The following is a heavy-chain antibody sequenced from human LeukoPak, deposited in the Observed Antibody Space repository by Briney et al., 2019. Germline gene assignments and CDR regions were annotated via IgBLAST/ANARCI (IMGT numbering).Heavy chain of an antibody. CDR3: ARDAVRSGEMGRVGY. V-gene: IGHV3-30*04. CDR1: LFTFCSFT. Sequence: RGALRDSSAAPLFTFCSFTIHAVRQAPGKRLERVSLISYDGSKEYYADSVKGRFTIYRDNSKNTLYLQMNSLRAEDTALYYCARDAVRSGEMGRVGYWGQGTLVTVSS. CDR2: ISYDGSKE. D-gene: IGHD5-24*01. J-gene: IGHJ4*02.